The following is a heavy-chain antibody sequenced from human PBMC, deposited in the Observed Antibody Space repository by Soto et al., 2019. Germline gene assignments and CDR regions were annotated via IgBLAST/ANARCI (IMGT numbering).Heavy chain of an antibody. D-gene: IGHD4-17*01. Sequence: QLQLQESGPGLLRPSETLSLTCNVSGGAISSSSYFWGWVRQPPGKTLEWIGHILYSGTTHYNESLKSRVPTTVDTSKNHFSLRLNSVTPADTAVYYCARGGGYYGVLFDYWGQGTLVPVSS. CDR1: GGAISSSSYF. CDR3: ARGGGYYGVLFDY. J-gene: IGHJ4*02. CDR2: ILYSGTT. V-gene: IGHV4-39*02.